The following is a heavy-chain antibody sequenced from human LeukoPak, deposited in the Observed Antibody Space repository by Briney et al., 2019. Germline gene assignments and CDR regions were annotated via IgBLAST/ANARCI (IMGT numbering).Heavy chain of an antibody. J-gene: IGHJ4*02. V-gene: IGHV4-39*01. CDR3: ASLSRVVRYSSGWYGPAVTPAGGTY. CDR1: GGSISSSTYY. D-gene: IGHD6-19*01. Sequence: SETLSLTCTVSGGSISSSTYYWGWIRQPPGKGLEWIGSIYYSGSTYYNPSLKSRVTISVDTSKNQFSLKLSSVTAADTAVYYCASLSRVVRYSSGWYGPAVTPAGGTYWGQGTLVTVSS. CDR2: IYYSGST.